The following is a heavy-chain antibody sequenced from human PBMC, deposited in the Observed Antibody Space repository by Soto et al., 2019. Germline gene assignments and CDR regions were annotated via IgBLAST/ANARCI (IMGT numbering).Heavy chain of an antibody. CDR3: AKEMRYSYGNTYYGMDV. CDR1: GFTFSGYA. Sequence: PGGSQRLSCAASGFTFSGYAVSWVRQTPGKGLEWVSAISGSGGSTYYADSVKGRFTISRDNSKNTLYLQMNSLRAEDTAVYYCAKEMRYSYGNTYYGMDVWGQGTTVTVSS. V-gene: IGHV3-23*01. CDR2: ISGSGGST. D-gene: IGHD5-18*01. J-gene: IGHJ6*02.